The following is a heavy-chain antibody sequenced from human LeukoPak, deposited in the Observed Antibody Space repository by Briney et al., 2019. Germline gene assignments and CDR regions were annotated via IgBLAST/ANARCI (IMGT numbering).Heavy chain of an antibody. D-gene: IGHD3-10*01. J-gene: IGHJ2*01. V-gene: IGHV3-53*01. Sequence: PGGSLRLSCAASGFTVSSNYMSWVRQAPGKGLEWVSILYSAGDIYYVDSVKGRFTISRDNSRNTLYLQMNSLRVEDSAVYYCARDRAPPTSWYFDLWGRGTLVTVSS. CDR1: GFTVSSNY. CDR3: ARDRAPPTSWYFDL. CDR2: LYSAGDI.